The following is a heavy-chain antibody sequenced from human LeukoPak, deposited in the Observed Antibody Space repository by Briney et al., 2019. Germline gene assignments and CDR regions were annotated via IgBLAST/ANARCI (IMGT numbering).Heavy chain of an antibody. CDR2: ISGSSSYI. Sequence: GGSLRLSCAASGFTFSSYRMNWVRQAPGKGLEWVSSISGSSSYIYYADSVKGRFTISRDNAKNSLYLQMNSLRAEDTAVYYCARAPQSAYYDFWSGAPPNYFDYWGQGTLVTVSS. J-gene: IGHJ4*02. CDR1: GFTFSSYR. V-gene: IGHV3-21*01. CDR3: ARAPQSAYYDFWSGAPPNYFDY. D-gene: IGHD3-3*01.